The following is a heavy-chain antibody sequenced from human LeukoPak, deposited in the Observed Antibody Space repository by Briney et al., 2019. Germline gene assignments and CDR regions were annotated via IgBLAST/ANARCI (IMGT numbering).Heavy chain of an antibody. Sequence: GGSLRLSCAASEFTFTTYGMHWVRQAPGKGLEWVAVISYDGTNKYYADSVKGRFTISRDNSKNTLYLQMHSLRAEDTAVYYCAKDVIAAAVPWDYGMDVWGQGTTVTVSS. J-gene: IGHJ6*02. D-gene: IGHD6-13*01. CDR2: ISYDGTNK. CDR1: EFTFTTYG. V-gene: IGHV3-30*18. CDR3: AKDVIAAAVPWDYGMDV.